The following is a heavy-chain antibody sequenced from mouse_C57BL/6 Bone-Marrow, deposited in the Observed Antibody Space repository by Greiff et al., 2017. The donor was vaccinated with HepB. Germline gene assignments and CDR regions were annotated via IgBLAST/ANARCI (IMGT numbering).Heavy chain of an antibody. J-gene: IGHJ4*01. V-gene: IGHV1-26*01. CDR1: GYTFTDYY. Sequence: VQLQQSGPELVKPGASVKISCKASGYTFTDYYMNWVKQSHGKSLEWIGDINPNNGGTNYNQKFKGKATLTVDKSSSTAYMQLRSLTSEDSAVYYCARDLCPYAMDYWGRGTSVTVSS. CDR3: ARDLCPYAMDY. CDR2: INPNNGGT.